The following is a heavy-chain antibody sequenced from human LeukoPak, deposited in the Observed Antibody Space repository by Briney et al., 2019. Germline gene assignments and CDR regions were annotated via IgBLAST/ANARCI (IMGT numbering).Heavy chain of an antibody. Sequence: PSETLSLTCTVSGGSISSYYWSWIRQPPGKGLEWIGYIYYSGSTNYNPSLKSRVTISVDTSKNQFSLKLSSVTAADTAVYYCARLSRGSYVDYWGQGTLVTVSS. V-gene: IGHV4-59*08. J-gene: IGHJ4*02. D-gene: IGHD3-16*01. CDR1: GGSISSYY. CDR3: ARLSRGSYVDY. CDR2: IYYSGST.